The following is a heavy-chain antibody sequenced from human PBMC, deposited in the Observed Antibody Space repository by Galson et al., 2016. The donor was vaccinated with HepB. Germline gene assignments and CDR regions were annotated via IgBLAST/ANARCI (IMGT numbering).Heavy chain of an antibody. D-gene: IGHD6-19*01. J-gene: IGHJ4*02. CDR1: GGSTSSGGYF. Sequence: TLSLTCTVSGGSTSSGGYFWNWIRQHPGKGLEWIGCIYYSGSTYYNPSLKSRVTISVDTSKNQFSLNVSSVTAADTAVYYCARADSTAWLYYWGQGTLVTVPS. V-gene: IGHV4-31*03. CDR3: ARADSTAWLYY. CDR2: IYYSGST.